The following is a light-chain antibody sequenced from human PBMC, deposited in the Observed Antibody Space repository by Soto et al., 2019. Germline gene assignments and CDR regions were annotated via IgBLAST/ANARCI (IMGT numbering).Light chain of an antibody. CDR2: EVS. CDR1: SSDVGSYNL. V-gene: IGLV2-23*02. J-gene: IGLJ1*01. Sequence: QSVLTQPASGSGSPGQSITISCTGTSSDVGSYNLVSWYQQHPGKAPKLMIYEVSKRPSGVSNRFSGSKSGNTASLTISGLQAEDEADDYCCSYAGSSTSLYIFGTGTKVPVL. CDR3: CSYAGSSTSLYI.